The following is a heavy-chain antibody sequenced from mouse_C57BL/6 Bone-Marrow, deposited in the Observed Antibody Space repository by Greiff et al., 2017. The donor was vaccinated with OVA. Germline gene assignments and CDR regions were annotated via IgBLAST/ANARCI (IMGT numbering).Heavy chain of an antibody. CDR1: GYSFTSYY. V-gene: IGHV1-66*01. CDR3: ASFDYDAYYAMDY. D-gene: IGHD2-4*01. J-gene: IGHJ4*01. CDR2: IYPGSGNT. Sequence: QVQLKQSGPELVKPGASVKISCKASGYSFTSYYIHWVKQRPGQGLEWIGWIYPGSGNTKYNEKFKGKATLTADTSSSTAYMQLSSLTSEDSAVYYCASFDYDAYYAMDYWGQGTSVTVSS.